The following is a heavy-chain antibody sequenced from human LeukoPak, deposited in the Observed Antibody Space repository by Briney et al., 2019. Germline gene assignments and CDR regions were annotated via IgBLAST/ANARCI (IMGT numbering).Heavy chain of an antibody. V-gene: IGHV1-8*01. D-gene: IGHD5-12*01. CDR3: TRTRAYDGYGNFDY. Sequence: GASVKVSCKASGYSFTTYDINWVRQASGQGLEWMGWMNPKTGNTGYVQKFQGRVSMTRNTSTTTAYMELTSLRPDDTAVYYCTRTRAYDGYGNFDYWGQGTQVSVSS. J-gene: IGHJ4*02. CDR1: GYSFTTYD. CDR2: MNPKTGNT.